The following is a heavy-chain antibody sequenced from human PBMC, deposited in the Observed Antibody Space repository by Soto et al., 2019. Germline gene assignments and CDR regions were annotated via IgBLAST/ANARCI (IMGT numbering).Heavy chain of an antibody. CDR2: ISSSGSTI. J-gene: IGHJ4*02. CDR3: ASVAVAGIFDY. Sequence: GGSLRLSCAASGFTFSSYEMNWVRQAPGKGLEWVSYISSSGSTIYYADSVKGRFTISRDNAKNSLYLQMNSLRAEDTAVYYCASVAVAGIFDYWGQGTLVTVSS. D-gene: IGHD6-19*01. CDR1: GFTFSSYE. V-gene: IGHV3-48*03.